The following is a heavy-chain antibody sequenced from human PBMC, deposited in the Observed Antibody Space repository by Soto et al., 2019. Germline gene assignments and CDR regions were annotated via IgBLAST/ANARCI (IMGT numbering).Heavy chain of an antibody. CDR2: ISSSSSYI. CDR1: GFTFSSYS. Sequence: EVQLVESGGGLVKPGESLRLSCAASGFTFSSYSMNWVRQAPGKGLEWVSSISSSSSYIYYADSVKGRFTISRDNAKNSLYLQMNSLRAEDTAVYYCAREYNWNDMYDAFDIWGQGTMVTVSS. CDR3: AREYNWNDMYDAFDI. D-gene: IGHD1-1*01. V-gene: IGHV3-21*01. J-gene: IGHJ3*02.